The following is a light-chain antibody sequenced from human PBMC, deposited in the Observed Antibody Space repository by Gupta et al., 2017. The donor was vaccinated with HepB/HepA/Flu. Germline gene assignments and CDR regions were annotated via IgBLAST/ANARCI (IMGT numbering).Light chain of an antibody. CDR1: SSDVGGYKY. Sequence: QSALTQPASVSGPPGPSITISCTGTSSDVGGYKYVSWYQQHPGKAPKLMIYDVNYRPSGVSNRFSGSKSGNTASLTISGLQAEDEADYYCSSYTSSSTRVFGGGTKLTVL. V-gene: IGLV2-14*03. J-gene: IGLJ2*01. CDR2: DVN. CDR3: SSYTSSSTRV.